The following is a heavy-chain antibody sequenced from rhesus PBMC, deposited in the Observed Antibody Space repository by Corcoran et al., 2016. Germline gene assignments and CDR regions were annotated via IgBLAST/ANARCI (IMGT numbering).Heavy chain of an antibody. Sequence: QVQLKESGPGLVKPSETLSLTCTVSGDSIISGIVWGWFRQPPGKGLEWIGYFGGYYHPSLKSRVTISKDTSKNQFSLNLTSVTAADTAVYYCASGLNYGAPNFGLDSWGQGVVVTVSS. CDR3: ASGLNYGAPNFGLDS. CDR2: FGG. J-gene: IGHJ6*01. V-gene: IGHV4-127*01. D-gene: IGHD1-26*01. CDR1: GDSIISGIV.